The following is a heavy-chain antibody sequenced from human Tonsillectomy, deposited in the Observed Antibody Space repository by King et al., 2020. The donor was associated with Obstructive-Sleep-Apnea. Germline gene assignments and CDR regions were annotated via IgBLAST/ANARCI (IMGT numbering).Heavy chain of an antibody. CDR1: GFTFSSYG. CDR2: ISYDGSNI. D-gene: IGHD6-19*01. V-gene: IGHV3-30*03. CDR3: EIRQWPATDAFDI. Sequence: VQLVESGGGVVQPGRSLRLSCASSGFTFSSYGMHWVRQAPGKGLEWVAVISYDGSNIYYADSVKGRFTISRDNSKNTLYLQMNSLSAEDTAVYSCEIRQWPATDAFDIWGQGTMVTVSS. J-gene: IGHJ3*02.